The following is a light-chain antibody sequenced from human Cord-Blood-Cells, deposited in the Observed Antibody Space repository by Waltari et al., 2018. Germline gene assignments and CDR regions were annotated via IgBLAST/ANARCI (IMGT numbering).Light chain of an antibody. CDR2: HVS. J-gene: IGLJ3*02. CDR1: SSDVGGYHY. V-gene: IGLV2-11*01. CDR3: CSYAGSYTPMV. Sequence: QSALTQPRSVSGSPGQSVTISCTGTSSDVGGYHYVSWYQQHPGKAPKLMIYHVSKRPSGVPDRFSGSKSGNTASLTISGLQAEDEADYYCCSYAGSYTPMVFGGGTKLTVL.